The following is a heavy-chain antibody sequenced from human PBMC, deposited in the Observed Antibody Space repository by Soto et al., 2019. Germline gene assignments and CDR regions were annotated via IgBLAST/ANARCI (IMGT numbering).Heavy chain of an antibody. D-gene: IGHD5-12*01. J-gene: IGHJ4*02. CDR2: IGTAGDT. V-gene: IGHV3-13*01. Sequence: GGSLRLSCAASGFTFSSYAMHWVRQATGKGLEWVSAIGTAGDTYYPCSVKGRFTISRENAKNSWYLQMNSLRAGDTAVYYCARDRGMATFDYWGQVNLVTVSS. CDR1: GFTFSSYA. CDR3: ARDRGMATFDY.